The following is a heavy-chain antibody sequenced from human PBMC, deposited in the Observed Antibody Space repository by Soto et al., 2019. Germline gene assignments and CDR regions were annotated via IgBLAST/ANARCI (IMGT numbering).Heavy chain of an antibody. V-gene: IGHV4-61*01. CDR3: ARSVDTAMVTFDY. Sequence: QVQLQESGPGLVKPSETLSLTCTVSGGSVSSGSYYWSWIRQPPGKGLEWIGYIYYSGSTNCNPSLKSRVTIAVDTSKNQFSLKLSSVTAADTAVYYCARSVDTAMVTFDYWGQGTLVTVSS. CDR2: IYYSGST. CDR1: GGSVSSGSYY. J-gene: IGHJ4*02. D-gene: IGHD5-18*01.